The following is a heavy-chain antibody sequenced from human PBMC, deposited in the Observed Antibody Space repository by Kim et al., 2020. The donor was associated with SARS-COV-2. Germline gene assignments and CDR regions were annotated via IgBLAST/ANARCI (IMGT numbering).Heavy chain of an antibody. V-gene: IGHV3-73*01. Sequence: GGSLRLSCAASGFSFSGSGIHWVRQASGKGLEWVGRIRSKANNYATAYAASVKGRFTISRDDSKNTAYLQMNSLKTEDTAVYYCTVFLYSRGPGEDTWGQGTTVTVAS. CDR3: TVFLYSRGPGEDT. CDR1: GFSFSGSG. CDR2: IRSKANNYAT. D-gene: IGHD6-19*01. J-gene: IGHJ6*02.